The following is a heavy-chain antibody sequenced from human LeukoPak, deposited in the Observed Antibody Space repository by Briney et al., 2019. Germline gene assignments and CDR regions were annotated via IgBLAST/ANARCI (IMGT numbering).Heavy chain of an antibody. CDR3: AKDAGDSSGYYHYFDY. D-gene: IGHD3-22*01. CDR2: ISSDGSST. CDR1: GFTFSSYW. Sequence: GGSLRLSCAASGFTFSSYWMHWVRQAPGKGLVWVSRISSDGSSTNYADSVKGRFTISRDNSKNTLYLQMNSLRAEDTAVYYCAKDAGDSSGYYHYFDYWGQGTLVTVSS. V-gene: IGHV3-74*01. J-gene: IGHJ4*02.